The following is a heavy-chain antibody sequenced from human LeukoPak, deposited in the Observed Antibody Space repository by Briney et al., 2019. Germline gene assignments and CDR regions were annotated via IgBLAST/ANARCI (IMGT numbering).Heavy chain of an antibody. D-gene: IGHD2-2*03. Sequence: SETLSLTCTVSGGSISSSSYYWGCIRQPPGKGLECIGSIYYSGSTYYNPSLKSRVTISVDTSKNQFSLKLSSVTAADTAVYYCASLAGYCSSTSCPKYYYYYYMDVWGKGTLVTVSS. V-gene: IGHV4-39*01. CDR2: IYYSGST. CDR1: GGSISSSSYY. CDR3: ASLAGYCSSTSCPKYYYYYYMDV. J-gene: IGHJ6*03.